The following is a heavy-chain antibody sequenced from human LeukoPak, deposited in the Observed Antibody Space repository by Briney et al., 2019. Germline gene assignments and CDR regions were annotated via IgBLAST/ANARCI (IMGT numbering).Heavy chain of an antibody. CDR3: ARGRSNYYSMDV. CDR2: IYYNGNT. CDR1: DVSINSYY. J-gene: IGHJ6*02. D-gene: IGHD1-26*01. Sequence: KSSETLSLTCSVSDVSINSYYWNWIRRPPGKGLEWIGYIYYNGNTNYSPSLKSRVTMSVDTSKNLFSLKVSSVTAADTAVYYCARGRSNYYSMDVWGQGTTVTVSS. V-gene: IGHV4-59*01.